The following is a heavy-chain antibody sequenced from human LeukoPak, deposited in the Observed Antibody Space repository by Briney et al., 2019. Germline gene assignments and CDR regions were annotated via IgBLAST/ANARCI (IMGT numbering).Heavy chain of an antibody. V-gene: IGHV4-30-4*02. J-gene: IGHJ4*02. D-gene: IGHD2-2*01. CDR3: ARYCSSTSCYFDYFDY. Sequence: SETLSLTCTVSGASVDLGDYYWTWIRQPPGKALEWIGYIYHSGSSYYNPSLKSRVTISVDTSKNQFSLKLSSVTAADTAVYYCARYCSSTSCYFDYFDYWGQGTLVTVSS. CDR1: GASVDLGDYY. CDR2: IYHSGSS.